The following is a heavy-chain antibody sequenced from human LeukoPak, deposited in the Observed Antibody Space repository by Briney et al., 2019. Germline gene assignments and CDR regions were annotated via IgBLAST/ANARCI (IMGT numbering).Heavy chain of an antibody. D-gene: IGHD3-22*01. V-gene: IGHV4-4*07. CDR3: ARLLGSSGYAGDWYFDL. Sequence: SQTLSLTCTVSGASITRYYWTWIRQPVGKGLEWFGRMYTNGTVNYNPSLRSRVTMPRDTSRNQFSLKLTSVTAADTAVYYCARLLGSSGYAGDWYFDLWGPGALVTVSS. CDR1: GASITRYY. CDR2: MYTNGTV. J-gene: IGHJ2*01.